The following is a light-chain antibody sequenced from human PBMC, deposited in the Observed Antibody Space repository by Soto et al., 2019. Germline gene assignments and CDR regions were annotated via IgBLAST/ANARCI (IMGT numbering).Light chain of an antibody. CDR1: SGEVGSYSH. Sequence: QSVLTQPASVSGSPGQSITIACTGTSGEVGSYSHVSWYQQQPGKALRLIIYEGSKRPSGVSHRFSASRSDKTASLTISGLQAEDEAAYYCCSYALSSSYGFGTGTKVTVL. CDR3: CSYALSSSYG. J-gene: IGLJ1*01. CDR2: EGS. V-gene: IGLV2-23*01.